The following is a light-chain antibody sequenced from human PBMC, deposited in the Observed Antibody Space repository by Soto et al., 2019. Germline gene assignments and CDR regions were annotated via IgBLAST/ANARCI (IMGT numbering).Light chain of an antibody. V-gene: IGKV3-20*01. Sequence: EIVLTQSPATLSSFPGERATLSCRASQTVNNNYLAWYQQIPGQAPRLLISGASGRATGTPDRFSGSASGTDFTLTISRLEPEDFAVYYCQQYGSSPLTFGGGTKVDIK. CDR1: QTVNNNY. CDR2: GAS. CDR3: QQYGSSPLT. J-gene: IGKJ4*01.